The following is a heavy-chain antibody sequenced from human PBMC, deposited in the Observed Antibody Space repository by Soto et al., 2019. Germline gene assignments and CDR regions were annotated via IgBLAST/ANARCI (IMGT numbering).Heavy chain of an antibody. V-gene: IGHV3-23*01. CDR3: AKATTNGGWFNPFDS. J-gene: IGHJ4*02. CDR2: LSGSGTST. D-gene: IGHD6-19*01. Sequence: AGGSLRLSCAASGFSFVNYAMNWVRQAPRKGLEWVSGLSGSGTSTYYADSVKGRFTISRDNSRDTLFLQMNSLTADDTAVYYCAKATTNGGWFNPFDSWGQGALVTVSS. CDR1: GFSFVNYA.